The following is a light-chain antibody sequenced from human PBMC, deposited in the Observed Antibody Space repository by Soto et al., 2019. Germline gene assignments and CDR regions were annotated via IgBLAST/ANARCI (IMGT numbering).Light chain of an antibody. Sequence: VLTQSPSASASLGASVKLTCTLSSAHSNYAIAWHQQRPEKGPQYLMKLNSDGSHSKGDGIPDRFSGSSSGAERSLTISSLQSEDEADYYCQTWGTDSWVFGAGTKVTVL. V-gene: IGLV4-69*01. CDR3: QTWGTDSWV. CDR1: SAHSNYA. J-gene: IGLJ3*02. CDR2: LNSDGSH.